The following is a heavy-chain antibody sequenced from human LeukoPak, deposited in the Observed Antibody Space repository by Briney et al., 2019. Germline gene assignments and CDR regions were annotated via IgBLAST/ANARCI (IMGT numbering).Heavy chain of an antibody. CDR1: GYTFSNHD. CDR3: ARVRRYYDSSGYLSRLFDY. CDR2: ISAYNGNT. Sequence: ASVKVSCKASGYTFSNHDINWVRQVPGHGLEWMGWISAYNGNTNYAQKLQGRVTMTTDTSTSTAYMELRSLRSDDTAVYYCARVRRYYDSSGYLSRLFDYWGQGTLVTVSS. J-gene: IGHJ4*02. V-gene: IGHV1-18*01. D-gene: IGHD3-22*01.